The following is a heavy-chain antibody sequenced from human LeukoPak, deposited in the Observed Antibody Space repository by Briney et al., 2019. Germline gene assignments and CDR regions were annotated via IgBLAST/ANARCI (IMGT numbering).Heavy chain of an antibody. CDR3: AKDHSRGHYYYGMDV. D-gene: IGHD3-10*01. CDR1: GFTFSSYG. Sequence: GGSLRLSCAASGFTFSSYGMSWVRQAPGKGLEWVSAISGSGGSTYYADSVKGRFTISRDNSKNTLYLQMNSLRAEDTAVYYCAKDHSRGHYYYGMDVWGQGTTVTVSS. V-gene: IGHV3-23*01. CDR2: ISGSGGST. J-gene: IGHJ6*02.